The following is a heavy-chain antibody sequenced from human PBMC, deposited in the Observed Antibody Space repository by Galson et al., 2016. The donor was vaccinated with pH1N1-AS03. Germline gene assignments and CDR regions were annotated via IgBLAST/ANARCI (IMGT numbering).Heavy chain of an antibody. J-gene: IGHJ6*02. Sequence: PALVKPPQTLTLTCTFSGFSIPTRGVRMTWIRQLPGKALEWLGRIDSNDEKFYSTSLETRLTISRDIFKNQVVLTMTNMDPVDTGTYYCARIRLWNTGLDVWGQGTTVTVSS. CDR2: IDSNDEK. V-gene: IGHV2-70*04. CDR3: ARIRLWNTGLDV. D-gene: IGHD1/OR15-1a*01. CDR1: GFSIPTRGVR.